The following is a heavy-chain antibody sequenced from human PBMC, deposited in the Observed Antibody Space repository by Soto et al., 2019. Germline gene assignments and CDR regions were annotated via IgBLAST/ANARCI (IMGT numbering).Heavy chain of an antibody. D-gene: IGHD6-19*01. CDR2: ILYDGSNK. CDR3: AKVEGSGWYRFSGMDV. V-gene: IGHV3-30*18. Sequence: GGSLRLSCAASGFTFSSYGMHWVRQAPGKGLEWVAVILYDGSNKYYADSVKGRFTISRDNSKNTLYLQMNSLRAEDTAVYYCAKVEGSGWYRFSGMDVWGQGTTVTVSS. CDR1: GFTFSSYG. J-gene: IGHJ6*02.